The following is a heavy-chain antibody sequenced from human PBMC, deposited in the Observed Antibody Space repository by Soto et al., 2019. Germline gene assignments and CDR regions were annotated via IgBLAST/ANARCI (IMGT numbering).Heavy chain of an antibody. CDR1: GFTFNRSA. Sequence: GGSQTLSCASSGFTFNRSAIPWDLPAPGKGQEWVAGISASGGRTVYADSVKGRFTVSRDFSKNTLSLQMDSLRVEDTAVYFRAKDPTGDYVGGFECWGPGTRGSVSS. CDR3: AKDPTGDYVGGFEC. CDR2: ISASGGRT. J-gene: IGHJ4*03. V-gene: IGHV3-23*01. D-gene: IGHD4-17*01.